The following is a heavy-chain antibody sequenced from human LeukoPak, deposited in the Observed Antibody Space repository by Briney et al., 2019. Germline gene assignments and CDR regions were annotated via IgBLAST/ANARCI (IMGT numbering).Heavy chain of an antibody. CDR2: IKQDGSEK. CDR3: AKGRYGLFDY. CDR1: GFTFSSYW. V-gene: IGHV3-7*01. J-gene: IGHJ4*02. D-gene: IGHD4-17*01. Sequence: PGGSLRLSCAASGFTFSSYWMSWVRQAPGKGLEWVANIKQDGSEKYYVDSVKGRFTISRDNAKNTLYLQMDSLRVEDTAVYYCAKGRYGLFDYWGQGTQVTVSS.